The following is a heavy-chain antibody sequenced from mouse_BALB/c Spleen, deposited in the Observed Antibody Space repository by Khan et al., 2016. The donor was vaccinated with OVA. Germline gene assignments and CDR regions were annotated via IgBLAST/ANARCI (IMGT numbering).Heavy chain of an antibody. D-gene: IGHD1-2*01. CDR3: ARRNYFGYTFAY. Sequence: QVQLQQPGAELARPGASVKLSCKASGYTFTDYYINWVKQRTGQGLEWIGEISPGSGDPYYNEKFKGKATLTADTSSSTVYMQLSSLTAEASAVYFCARRNYFGYTFAYWGQGTLVTVSA. V-gene: IGHV1-77*01. CDR1: GYTFTDYY. CDR2: ISPGSGDP. J-gene: IGHJ3*01.